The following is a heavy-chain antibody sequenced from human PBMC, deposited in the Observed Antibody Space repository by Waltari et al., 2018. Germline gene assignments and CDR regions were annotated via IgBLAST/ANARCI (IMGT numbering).Heavy chain of an antibody. CDR3: ASEYGSGGGWFDP. CDR2: INAGNGNT. D-gene: IGHD3-10*01. V-gene: IGHV1-3*01. CDR1: GYTFTSYA. J-gene: IGHJ5*02. Sequence: QVQLVQSGAEVKKPGASVKVSCKASGYTFTSYAMHWVRQAPGQRLEWRGWINAGNGNTKDSLKVQGRVTITRDTSASTADMELSSLRSEDTAVYYCASEYGSGGGWFDPWGQGTLVTVSS.